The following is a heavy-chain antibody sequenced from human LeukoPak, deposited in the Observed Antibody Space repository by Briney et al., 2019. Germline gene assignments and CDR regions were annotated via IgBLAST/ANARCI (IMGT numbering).Heavy chain of an antibody. J-gene: IGHJ5*02. CDR3: ARDQAGDFWSGYLNWFDP. CDR2: IYYSGST. Sequence: PSETLSLTCTVSGGSISSSSYYWGWIRQPPGKGLEWIGRIYYSGSTYYNPSLKSRVTISVDTSKNQFSLKLSSVTAADTAVYYCARDQAGDFWSGYLNWFDPWGQGTLVTVSS. V-gene: IGHV4-39*07. D-gene: IGHD3-3*01. CDR1: GGSISSSSYY.